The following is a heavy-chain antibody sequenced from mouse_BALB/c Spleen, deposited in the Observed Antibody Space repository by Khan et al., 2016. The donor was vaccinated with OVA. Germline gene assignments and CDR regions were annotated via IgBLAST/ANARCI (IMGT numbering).Heavy chain of an antibody. CDR3: TRAWDWYFDV. D-gene: IGHD4-1*01. J-gene: IGHJ1*01. Sequence: EVKLEESGGGLVQPGGSMKLSCVDSGFTFSNYWMNWVRQSPEKGLEWVAEIRLKSNTYATHYAESVKGRFTISRDDSKSSVYLQMNDLRTEDTGIYYCTRAWDWYFDVWGAGTTVTVSS. CDR2: IRLKSNTYAT. CDR1: GFTFSNYW. V-gene: IGHV6-6*02.